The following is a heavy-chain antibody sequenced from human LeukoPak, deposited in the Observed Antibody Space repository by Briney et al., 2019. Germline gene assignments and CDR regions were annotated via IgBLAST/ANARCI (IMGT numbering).Heavy chain of an antibody. D-gene: IGHD3-16*01. CDR3: ARESFGDYVFYY. CDR2: INPNSGGT. J-gene: IGHJ4*02. Sequence: ASVKVSCKASGYTFTGYYMHWVRQAPGQGLEWMEWINPNSGGTNYAQKFQGRVTMTRDTSISTAYMELSRLRSDDTAVYYCARESFGDYVFYYWGQGTLVTVSS. CDR1: GYTFTGYY. V-gene: IGHV1-2*02.